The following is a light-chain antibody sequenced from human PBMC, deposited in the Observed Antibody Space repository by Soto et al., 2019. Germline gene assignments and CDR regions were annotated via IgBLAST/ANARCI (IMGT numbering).Light chain of an antibody. J-gene: IGLJ1*01. Sequence: QSVLTQPPSVSASPGQKVTISCSGSSSNIGNNYVSWFQQLPGTAPELLIYENNKRPSGIPDRFSGSKSGTSATLGITGLQTGDEADYYCGTWDNSLGGYVFGTGTKLTVL. CDR3: GTWDNSLGGYV. CDR1: SSNIGNNY. CDR2: ENN. V-gene: IGLV1-51*02.